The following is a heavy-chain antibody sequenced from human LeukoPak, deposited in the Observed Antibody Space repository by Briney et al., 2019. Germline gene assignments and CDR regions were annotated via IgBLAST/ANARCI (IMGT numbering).Heavy chain of an antibody. J-gene: IGHJ4*02. CDR2: INHSGST. Sequence: PSETLSLTCAVYGGSFSGYYWSWIRQPPGKGLEWIGEINHSGSTNYNPSLKSRDTISVDTSKNQFSLKLSSVTAADTAVYYCARGMHPDYWGQGTLVTVSS. V-gene: IGHV4-34*01. CDR1: GGSFSGYY. CDR3: ARGMHPDY.